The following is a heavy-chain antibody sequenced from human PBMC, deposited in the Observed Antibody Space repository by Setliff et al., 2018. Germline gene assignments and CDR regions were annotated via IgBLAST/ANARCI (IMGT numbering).Heavy chain of an antibody. Sequence: TSETLSLTCNVSGDSMNDNHWTWIRQPPGKGLEWIGYIYTSGGTNYNPSLKSRVAISVDMSKNQFSLKLSSVIAADTAVYYCARGVSSVSWTPRYWGRGILVTVSS. D-gene: IGHD6-19*01. CDR3: ARGVSSVSWTPRY. V-gene: IGHV4-4*08. J-gene: IGHJ4*02. CDR2: IYTSGGT. CDR1: GDSMNDNH.